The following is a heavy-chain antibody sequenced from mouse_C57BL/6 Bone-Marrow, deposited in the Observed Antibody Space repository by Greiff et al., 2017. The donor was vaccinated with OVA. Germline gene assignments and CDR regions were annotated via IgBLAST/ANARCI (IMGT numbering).Heavy chain of an antibody. J-gene: IGHJ2*01. CDR1: GFTFSSYG. V-gene: IGHV5-6*01. CDR2: ISSGGSYT. CDR3: ASAGFYYDYDDY. Sequence: DVHLVESGGDLVKPGGSLKLSCAASGFTFSSYGMSWVRQTPDKRLEWVATISSGGSYTYYPDSVKGRFTISRDNAKNTLYLQMSSLKSEDTAMYYCASAGFYYDYDDYWGQGTTLTVSS. D-gene: IGHD2-4*01.